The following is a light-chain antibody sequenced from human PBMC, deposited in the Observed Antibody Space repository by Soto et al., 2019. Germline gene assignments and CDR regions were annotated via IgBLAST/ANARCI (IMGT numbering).Light chain of an antibody. J-gene: IGLJ2*01. CDR2: DDN. Sequence: KTIPISCTRISGSIASNYVQWYRQRPGSAPSAVIYDDNQRPSGVPVRFSGSIDRSSNSTSLTISGLKTEDDADYFCQCYDNNINVICGGGT. CDR1: SGSIASNY. V-gene: IGLV6-57*03. CDR3: QCYDNNINVI.